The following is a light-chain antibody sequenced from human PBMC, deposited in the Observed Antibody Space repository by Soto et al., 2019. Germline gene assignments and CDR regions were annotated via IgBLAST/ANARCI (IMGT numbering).Light chain of an antibody. CDR3: SPYTSSSTSIYV. CDR1: SSDVGGYNY. Sequence: QSALTQPASVSGSPGQSITISCTGTSSDVGGYNYVSWYQQHQGKAPKLMIYDVSNRPSGVYNRFSGSKSGNTASLTISGLQAEDESDYYCSPYTSSSTSIYVFGTGTKVTVL. V-gene: IGLV2-14*01. J-gene: IGLJ1*01. CDR2: DVS.